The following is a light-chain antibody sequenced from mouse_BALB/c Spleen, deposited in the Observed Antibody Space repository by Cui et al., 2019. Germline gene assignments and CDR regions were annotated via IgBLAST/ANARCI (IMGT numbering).Light chain of an antibody. J-gene: IGKJ4*01. V-gene: IGKV8-19*01. Sequence: DIVMTQSPSSLTVTAGEKVTITCKSSQSLLNSGNQKNYLTWYQQKPGQPPKLLIYWASTRESGVTDRFTGSGSGTDFTLTISSVQAEDLAVYYCQNDYSYPTFGSGTKLEIK. CDR2: WAS. CDR3: QNDYSYPT. CDR1: QSLLNSGNQKNY.